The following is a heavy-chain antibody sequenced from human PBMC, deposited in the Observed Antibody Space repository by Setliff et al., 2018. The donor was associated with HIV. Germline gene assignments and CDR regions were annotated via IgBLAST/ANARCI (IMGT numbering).Heavy chain of an antibody. Sequence: GGSLRLSCAASGFAFSGHQMSWVRQAPGKGLEWVANIKQDGSDMHYIESVKGRFTIFRDNAKNSVFLQMNSLRAEDTGAYYCATQTGFYNSHWYDYWGQGTMVTVSS. CDR2: IKQDGSDM. V-gene: IGHV3-7*01. CDR3: ATQTGFYNSHWYDY. D-gene: IGHD6-13*01. CDR1: GFAFSGHQ. J-gene: IGHJ4*02.